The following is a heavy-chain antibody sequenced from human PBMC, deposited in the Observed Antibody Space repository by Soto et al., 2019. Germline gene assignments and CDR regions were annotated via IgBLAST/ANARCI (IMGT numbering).Heavy chain of an antibody. CDR1: GGTISNYA. J-gene: IGHJ6*02. Sequence: QVQLVQSVAEVKKPGSSVKVSCKASGGTISNYAISWVRQAPGQGLEWMGGIIPIFGTANYAQKLKGRVTITADESTSTAYMELSSLRSEDTAVYYCARWAPGSGMDYYHGMDVWGQGTTVTVSS. V-gene: IGHV1-69*01. CDR3: ARWAPGSGMDYYHGMDV. D-gene: IGHD3-10*01. CDR2: IIPIFGTA.